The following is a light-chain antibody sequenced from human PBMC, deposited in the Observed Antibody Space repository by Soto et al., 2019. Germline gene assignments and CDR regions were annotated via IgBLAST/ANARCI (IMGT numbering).Light chain of an antibody. J-gene: IGKJ5*01. V-gene: IGKV3-15*01. Sequence: DIVMTQSPATLSMSLGERATLSCRASQSVNTDLAWYQQKPGQAPRLLIYGASTRATGVPARFSGTGSGTEFTLPISSLQSEDFAVYYCQQYNNWRPITFGQGTRLEIK. CDR3: QQYNNWRPIT. CDR1: QSVNTD. CDR2: GAS.